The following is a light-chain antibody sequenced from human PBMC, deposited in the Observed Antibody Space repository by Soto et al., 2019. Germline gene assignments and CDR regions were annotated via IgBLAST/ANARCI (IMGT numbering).Light chain of an antibody. J-gene: IGKJ4*01. CDR2: AAS. CDR3: QHTNAFFAT. Sequence: DIQMTQSPSSLSASVGDRVTITCRASQSISSYLNWYQQKPGKAPKLLIYAASSLQSGVPSRFSGSGSGTDFTLTINSLQPEDFATYFCQHTNAFFATFGGGTKVDIK. V-gene: IGKV1-39*01. CDR1: QSISSY.